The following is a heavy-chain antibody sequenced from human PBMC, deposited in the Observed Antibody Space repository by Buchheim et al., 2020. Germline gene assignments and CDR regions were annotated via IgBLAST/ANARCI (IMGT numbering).Heavy chain of an antibody. J-gene: IGHJ4*02. CDR3: ARQPGDADFWRPTVFDS. CDR2: INHAGGT. V-gene: IGHV4-30-4*01. Sequence: QILLKESGPGLVKASQTLSLTCTVSGAPILSGDFYWSWVRQAPGRGLEWIGFINHAGGTSSKSSLQSRITISADTSNNQFYLQLSSVTAADTAVYYCARQPGDADFWRPTVFDSWGQGT. CDR1: GAPILSGDFY. D-gene: IGHD3-3*01.